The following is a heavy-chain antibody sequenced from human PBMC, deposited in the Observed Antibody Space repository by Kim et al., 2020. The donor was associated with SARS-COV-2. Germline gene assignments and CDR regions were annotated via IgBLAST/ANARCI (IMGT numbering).Heavy chain of an antibody. Sequence: IKGRFTISRDKSKNTLYLQMNSLRVEDTAVYYCAKSTDYDSSGYYYYFDYWGQGTLVTVSS. CDR3: AKSTDYDSSGYYYYFDY. D-gene: IGHD3-22*01. V-gene: IGHV3-33*03. J-gene: IGHJ4*02.